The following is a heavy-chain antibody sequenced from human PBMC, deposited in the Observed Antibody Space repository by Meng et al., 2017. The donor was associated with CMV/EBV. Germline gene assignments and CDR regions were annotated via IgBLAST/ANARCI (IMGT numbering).Heavy chain of an antibody. Sequence: SVKVSCKASGGTFSSYAISWVRQAPGQGLEWMGGIIPILGIANYAQKFQGGVTITADKSTSTAYMELSSLRSEDTAVYYCARGISSDYDFWSGKVNWFDPWGQGTLVTVSS. J-gene: IGHJ5*02. CDR3: ARGISSDYDFWSGKVNWFDP. V-gene: IGHV1-69*10. D-gene: IGHD3-3*01. CDR1: GGTFSSYA. CDR2: IIPILGIA.